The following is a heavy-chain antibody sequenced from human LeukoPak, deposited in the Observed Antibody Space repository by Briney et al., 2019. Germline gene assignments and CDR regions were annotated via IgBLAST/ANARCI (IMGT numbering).Heavy chain of an antibody. D-gene: IGHD2-21*01. CDR3: ARRADCGGSCFINYFDS. Sequence: SVKFSCKVSGGTFSSYAISWVGQAPGQGLDWMGRIAPTPAITNYAQNFHGRVTITADKSSNTVYMELSSLRSEDTAVYYCARRADCGGSCFINYFDSWGQGTLVTVSS. CDR2: IAPTPAIT. V-gene: IGHV1-69*04. J-gene: IGHJ4*02. CDR1: GGTFSSYA.